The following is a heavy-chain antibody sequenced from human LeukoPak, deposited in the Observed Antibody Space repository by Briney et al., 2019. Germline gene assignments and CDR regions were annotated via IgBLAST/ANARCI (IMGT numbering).Heavy chain of an antibody. V-gene: IGHV3-23*01. CDR1: GFTFSAYA. D-gene: IGHD4-23*01. CDR2: IRCSDGST. Sequence: GGSMRLSCAASGFTFSAYAMNWVRQAPGKGLEWVSSIRCSDGSTYYADSVKGRFAISRDNSKNTLYLQMNSLRAEDTAVYYCAKDVFGDYGGLDYWGQGTLVTVSS. J-gene: IGHJ4*02. CDR3: AKDVFGDYGGLDY.